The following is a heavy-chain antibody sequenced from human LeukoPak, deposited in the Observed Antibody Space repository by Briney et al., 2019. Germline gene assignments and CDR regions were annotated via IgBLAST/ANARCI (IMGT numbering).Heavy chain of an antibody. D-gene: IGHD5-24*01. CDR2: IYYSGST. J-gene: IGHJ6*02. CDR1: GRSMSSCY. V-gene: IGHV4-59*01. CDR3: AREMATTDYGMDV. Sequence: PSETVSLMCSLWGRSMSSCYWRWLRQPPGKGGEGIGYIYYSGSTNYNPSLKSRVTISVDTSKNQFYLKLSSVTAADTAVYYCAREMATTDYGMDVWGQGTTVTVSS.